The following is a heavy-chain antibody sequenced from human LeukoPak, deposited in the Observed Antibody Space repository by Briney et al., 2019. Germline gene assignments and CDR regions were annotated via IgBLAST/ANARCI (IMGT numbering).Heavy chain of an antibody. D-gene: IGHD1-1*01. J-gene: IGHJ4*02. CDR2: TRNKANSYTT. V-gene: IGHV3-72*01. Sequence: GGSLRLSCAASGFTFSSHAMSWVRQAPGKGLEWVGRTRNKANSYTTEYAASVKGRFTIWRDDSKNSLYLQMNSLKTEDTAVYYCARGPSTDWNDGYFDSSGQGTLVTVSS. CDR1: GFTFSSHA. CDR3: ARGPSTDWNDGYFDS.